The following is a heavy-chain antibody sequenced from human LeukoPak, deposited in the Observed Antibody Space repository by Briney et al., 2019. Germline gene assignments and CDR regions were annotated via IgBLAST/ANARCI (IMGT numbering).Heavy chain of an antibody. CDR3: ARGRAWFGELYY. Sequence: ASVKVSCKASGYTFTSYDINWVRQATGQGLEWMGWMNPNSGNTGYAQKFQGRVTITRNTSISTAYMELSSLRSEDTAVYYCARGRAWFGELYYWGQGTLVTVSS. J-gene: IGHJ4*02. V-gene: IGHV1-8*03. CDR2: MNPNSGNT. CDR1: GYTFTSYD. D-gene: IGHD3-10*01.